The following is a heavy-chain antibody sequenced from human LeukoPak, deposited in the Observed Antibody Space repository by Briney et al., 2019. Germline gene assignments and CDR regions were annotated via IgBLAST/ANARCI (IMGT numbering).Heavy chain of an antibody. CDR3: AKSTSSSWSHQGY. D-gene: IGHD6-13*01. V-gene: IGHV3-23*01. J-gene: IGHJ4*02. CDR1: GFTFSSYA. Sequence: AGGSLRLSCAASGFTFSSYAMSWVRQAPGKGLEWVSAISGSGGSTYYADSVKGRFTISRDNSKNTLYLQMNSLRAEDTAVYYCAKSTSSSWSHQGYWGQGTLVTVSS. CDR2: ISGSGGST.